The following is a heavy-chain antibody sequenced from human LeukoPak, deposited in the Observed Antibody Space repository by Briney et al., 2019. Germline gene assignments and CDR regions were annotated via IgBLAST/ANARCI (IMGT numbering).Heavy chain of an antibody. J-gene: IGHJ4*02. D-gene: IGHD3-22*01. CDR3: ARGVISGYYYEFDY. V-gene: IGHV3-23*01. CDR1: GFTFSGYA. CDR2: ITAGGDST. Sequence: TGGSLRLSCAASGFTFSGYAMSWVRLAPGEGLEWVSAITAGGDSTYYAESVKGRFTISRDNSKNTLYLQMNSLRAEDTAVYYCARGVISGYYYEFDYWGQGTLVTVSS.